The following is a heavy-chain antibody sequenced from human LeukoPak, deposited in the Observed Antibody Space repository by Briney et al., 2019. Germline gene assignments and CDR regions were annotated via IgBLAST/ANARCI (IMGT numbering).Heavy chain of an antibody. V-gene: IGHV3-30*02. D-gene: IGHD2-15*01. Sequence: PGGSLRLSCAASGFTFSSYGMHWVRQAPGKGLEWVAVIWYDGSNKYYADSVKGRFTISRDNSKNTLYLQMNSLRAEDTAVYYCAKEGRRYCSGGSCYGDDYWGQGTLVTVSS. CDR3: AKEGRRYCSGGSCYGDDY. J-gene: IGHJ4*02. CDR1: GFTFSSYG. CDR2: IWYDGSNK.